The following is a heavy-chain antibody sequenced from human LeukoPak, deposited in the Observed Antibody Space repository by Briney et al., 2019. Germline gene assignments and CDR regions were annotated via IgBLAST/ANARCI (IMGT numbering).Heavy chain of an antibody. J-gene: IGHJ5*02. CDR2: ISWNSGSI. Sequence: GRSLRLSCAASGFTFDDYAMHWVRQAPGKGLEWVSGISWNSGSIGYADSVKGRFTISRDNAKNSLYLQMNSLRAEDTALYYCAKDMVAAASIGTNWFDPWGQGTLVTVSS. V-gene: IGHV3-9*01. CDR3: AKDMVAAASIGTNWFDP. CDR1: GFTFDDYA. D-gene: IGHD6-13*01.